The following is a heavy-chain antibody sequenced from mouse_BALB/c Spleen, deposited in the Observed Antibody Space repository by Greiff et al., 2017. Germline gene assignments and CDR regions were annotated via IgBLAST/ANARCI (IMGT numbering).Heavy chain of an antibody. CDR3: ARDEDGYYGRGRAWLAY. Sequence: QVQLKESGPGLVAPSQSLSITCTVSGFSLTSYGVHWVRQPPGKGLEWLGVIWAGGSTNYNSALMSRLSISKDNSKSQVFLKMNSLQTDDTAMYYCARDEDGYYGRGRAWLAYWGQGTLVTVSA. V-gene: IGHV2-9*02. J-gene: IGHJ3*01. D-gene: IGHD2-3*01. CDR1: GFSLTSYG. CDR2: IWAGGST.